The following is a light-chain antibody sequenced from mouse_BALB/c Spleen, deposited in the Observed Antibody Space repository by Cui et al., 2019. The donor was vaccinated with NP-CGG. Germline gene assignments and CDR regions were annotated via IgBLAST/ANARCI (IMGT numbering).Light chain of an antibody. CDR1: TGAVTTSNY. J-gene: IGLJ1*01. CDR2: GTN. CDR3: ALWYSNHWV. Sequence: DAVTTEYAATTSPGETVTLTCRSSTGAVTTSNYANWVQEKPDHLFTGLIGGTNNRAPGVPARFSGSLIGDKAALTITGAQTEDEAIYFCALWYSNHWVFGGGTKLTVL. V-gene: IGLV1*01.